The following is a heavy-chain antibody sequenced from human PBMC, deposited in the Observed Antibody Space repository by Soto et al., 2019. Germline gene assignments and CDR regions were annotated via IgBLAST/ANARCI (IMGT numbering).Heavy chain of an antibody. CDR1: GLTFTNYW. D-gene: IGHD4-17*01. CDR2: INSDESTT. Sequence: GGALRVSCAASGLTFTNYWMHWVRQAPGKGLVWVSRINSDESTTNYADSVKGRFTISRDNAKNTLYLQMNSLRAEDTAVYYCALSHTVTTDYWGQGTLVTVSS. CDR3: ALSHTVTTDY. J-gene: IGHJ4*02. V-gene: IGHV3-74*01.